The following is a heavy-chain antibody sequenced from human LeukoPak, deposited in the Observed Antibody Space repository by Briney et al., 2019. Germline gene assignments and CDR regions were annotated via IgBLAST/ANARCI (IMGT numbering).Heavy chain of an antibody. CDR1: GGSISSYY. CDR2: IYGSGST. V-gene: IGHV4-4*07. J-gene: IGHJ4*02. CDR3: AREGGRFDFWSGYYY. D-gene: IGHD3-3*01. Sequence: PSETLSLTCTVSGGSISSYYWSWIRQPPGKGLDWIGRIYGSGSTNYNPSLRSRVTMSVDTSKSQFSLKLSSVTAADTAVYYCAREGGRFDFWSGYYYWGQGTLVTVSS.